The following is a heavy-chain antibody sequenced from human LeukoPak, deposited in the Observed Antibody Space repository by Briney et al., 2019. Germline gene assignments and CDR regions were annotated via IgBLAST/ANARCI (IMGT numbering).Heavy chain of an antibody. D-gene: IGHD2-2*01. Sequence: TGGSLRLSCAASGFTFSNYAMHWVRQAPGKGLEWVAVISFDGSNNYYADSVKGRFTISRDNSKNTLYLQMNSLRAEDTAVYYCARGYCSSISCYAGYWGQGTLVTVSS. CDR1: GFTFSNYA. V-gene: IGHV3-30*04. CDR2: ISFDGSNN. J-gene: IGHJ4*02. CDR3: ARGYCSSISCYAGY.